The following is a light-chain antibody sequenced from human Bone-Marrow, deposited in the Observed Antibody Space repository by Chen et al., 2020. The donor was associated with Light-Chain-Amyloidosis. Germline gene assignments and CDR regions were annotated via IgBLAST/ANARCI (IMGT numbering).Light chain of an antibody. CDR3: QSADSSGTYEVI. Sequence: SYELPQPPSVSVSPGQTPRITCSGDDLPTKYAYGYQQKPGQAPVLVIHRDTERPSGISERFSGSSSGTTATLTISGVQAEDEADYHCQSADSSGTYEVIFGGGTKLTVL. CDR1: DLPTKY. J-gene: IGLJ2*01. V-gene: IGLV3-25*03. CDR2: RDT.